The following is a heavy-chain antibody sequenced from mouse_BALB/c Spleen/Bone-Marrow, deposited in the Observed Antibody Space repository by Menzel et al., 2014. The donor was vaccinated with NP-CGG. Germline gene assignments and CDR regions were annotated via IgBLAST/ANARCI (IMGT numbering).Heavy chain of an antibody. Sequence: VQLQQSGAELVKPGASVKLSCTASGFNIKDTYMHWVKQRPEQGLAWIGRIDSANGNTKYDPKFQDKATITADTSSNTAYLQLSSLTSEDTAVYYCATMITDGYYDVWGAGTTVTVSS. CDR3: ATMITDGYYDV. J-gene: IGHJ1*01. CDR1: GFNIKDTY. D-gene: IGHD2-4*01. CDR2: IDSANGNT. V-gene: IGHV14-3*02.